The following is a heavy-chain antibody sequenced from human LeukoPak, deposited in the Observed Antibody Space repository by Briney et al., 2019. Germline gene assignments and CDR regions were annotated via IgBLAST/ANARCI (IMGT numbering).Heavy chain of an antibody. D-gene: IGHD3-10*01. CDR3: ARSYGSGSYSFPYYFDY. J-gene: IGHJ4*02. CDR1: GYTFTGYY. CDR2: INPNSGGT. V-gene: IGHV1-2*02. Sequence: ASVKVSCTASGYTFTGYYMHWVRQAPGQGLEWMGWINPNSGGTNYAQKFQGRVTMTRDTSISTAYMELSRLRSDDTAVYYCARSYGSGSYSFPYYFDYWGQGTLVTVSS.